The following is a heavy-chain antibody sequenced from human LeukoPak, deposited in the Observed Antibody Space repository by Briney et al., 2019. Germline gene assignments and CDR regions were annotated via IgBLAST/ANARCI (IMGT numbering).Heavy chain of an antibody. D-gene: IGHD6-13*01. V-gene: IGHV3-13*01. CDR3: ARGSRDSGSFRYYYYYMDV. J-gene: IGHJ6*03. CDR2: VGTAGDT. CDR1: GFTFSSYD. Sequence: GGSLRLSCAASGFTFSSYDVHWVRHATGKGLEWVSAVGTAGDTYYPGSVKGRFTISRENAKDSLYLQMNSLRAGDTAVYYCARGSRDSGSFRYYYYYMDVWGKGTTVTVSS.